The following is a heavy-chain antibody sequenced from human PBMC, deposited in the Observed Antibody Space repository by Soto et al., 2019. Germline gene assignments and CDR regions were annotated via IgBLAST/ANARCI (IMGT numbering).Heavy chain of an antibody. Sequence: QITLKESGPTLVKPTQTLTLTCTFSGFSLSTSGVAVGWIRQPPGKALEWLALIYWDDDKRYSPSLKSRLTITNDTSKNPVVLTMTNMAPVDTATYYCAHRPPERGLATFDPWGQGTLVTVSS. V-gene: IGHV2-5*02. J-gene: IGHJ5*02. CDR1: GFSLSTSGVA. CDR3: AHRPPERGLATFDP. CDR2: IYWDDDK. D-gene: IGHD1-1*01.